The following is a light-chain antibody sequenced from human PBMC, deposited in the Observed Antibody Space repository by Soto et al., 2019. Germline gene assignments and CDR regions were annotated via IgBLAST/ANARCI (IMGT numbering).Light chain of an antibody. CDR2: DAS. Sequence: EVLLTQSPATLSLSPGERATLSCRASLSVGSYLAWYQQKPGQAPRLLIYDASKRATDIPTRFSGSGSGTDFTLTISSLEPEDFAVYYCQQRNNWPRITFGQGTRLEIK. CDR3: QQRNNWPRIT. V-gene: IGKV3-11*01. J-gene: IGKJ5*01. CDR1: LSVGSY.